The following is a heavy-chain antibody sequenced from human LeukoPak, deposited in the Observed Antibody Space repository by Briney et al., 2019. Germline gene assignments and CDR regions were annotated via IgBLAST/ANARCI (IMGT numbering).Heavy chain of an antibody. CDR2: ISGSGGAT. J-gene: IGHJ3*02. D-gene: IGHD3-3*01. CDR1: GFTFSSYA. CDR3: AKDRIGVLPDAFDI. Sequence: PGGSLRLSCAASGFTFSSYAMTWVRQAPGTGLEWVSGISGSGGATYYADSVQGRFTISRDNSRNILYLQMNSLRDEDTALYYCAKDRIGVLPDAFDIWGQGTMVTVSS. V-gene: IGHV3-23*01.